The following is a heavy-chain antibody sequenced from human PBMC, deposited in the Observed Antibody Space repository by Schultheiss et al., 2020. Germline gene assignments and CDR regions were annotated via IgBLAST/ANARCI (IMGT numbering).Heavy chain of an antibody. CDR2: ISSSGSTI. Sequence: GSLRLSCAASGFTFSDYYMSWIRQAPGKGLEWVSYISSSGSTIYYADSVKGRFTISRDNAKNSLYLQMNSLRAEDTAVYYCARESLAGEMANGDRYFDWLLDYYYYGMDVWGQGTTATV. J-gene: IGHJ6*02. V-gene: IGHV3-11*01. D-gene: IGHD3-9*01. CDR3: ARESLAGEMANGDRYFDWLLDYYYYGMDV. CDR1: GFTFSDYY.